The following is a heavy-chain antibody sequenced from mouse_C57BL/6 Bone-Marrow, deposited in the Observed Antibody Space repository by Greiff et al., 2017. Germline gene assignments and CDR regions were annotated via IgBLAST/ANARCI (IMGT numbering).Heavy chain of an antibody. J-gene: IGHJ4*01. D-gene: IGHD1-1*01. CDR1: GFTFTDYY. V-gene: IGHV7-3*01. CDR2: IRNKANGYTT. CDR3: ARYGPYYYGSSYDAMDY. Sequence: EVMLVESGGGLVQPGGSLSLSCAASGFTFTDYYMSWVRQPPGKALEWLGFIRNKANGYTTEYSASVKGRFIISRDNSQSILYLQMNARGAEDSATYSCARYGPYYYGSSYDAMDYWGQGTSVTVSS.